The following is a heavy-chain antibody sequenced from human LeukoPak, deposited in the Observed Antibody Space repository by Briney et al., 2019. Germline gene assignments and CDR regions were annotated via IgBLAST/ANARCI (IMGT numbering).Heavy chain of an antibody. CDR2: IYRSGNP. CDR1: GDPISSGGSS. Sequence: SETLSLTCDVSGDPISSGGSSWSWIRQPPGKDLEWIGYIYRSGNPYYNPSLKSRVTISVDTSKNQFSLKLSSVTAADTAVYYCARFAGYCSGGSCYSPSRDWYFDLWGRGTLVTVSS. J-gene: IGHJ2*01. D-gene: IGHD2-15*01. V-gene: IGHV4-30-2*01. CDR3: ARFAGYCSGGSCYSPSRDWYFDL.